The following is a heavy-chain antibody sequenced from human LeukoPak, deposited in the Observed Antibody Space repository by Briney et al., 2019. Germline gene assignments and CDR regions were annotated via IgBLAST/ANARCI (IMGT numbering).Heavy chain of an antibody. Sequence: ASVKVSCKASGYTFTGYYMHWVRQAPGQGLEWMGWINPNNGGTNYAQKFQGRVTMTRDTSISTVYMELSRLRSDDTAVYYCARDMGSGWLNFDYWGQGTLVTVSS. CDR2: INPNNGGT. V-gene: IGHV1-2*02. D-gene: IGHD6-19*01. CDR1: GYTFTGYY. CDR3: ARDMGSGWLNFDY. J-gene: IGHJ4*02.